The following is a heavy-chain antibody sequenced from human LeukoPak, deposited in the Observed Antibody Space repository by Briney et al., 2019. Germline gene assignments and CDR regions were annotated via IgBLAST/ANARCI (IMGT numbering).Heavy chain of an antibody. CDR3: ARGVEPLAANTLAY. CDR2: LYSDSNT. D-gene: IGHD1-14*01. V-gene: IGHV3-53*01. Sequence: PGGSLRLSCAASGFTLITNDMTWVRQPPGKGLEWVSVLYSDSNTKYADSVQGRFTISRDNSKNTLYLEMNSLSPDDTAVYYCARGVEPLAANTLAYWGQGTLVTVSS. CDR1: GFTLITND. J-gene: IGHJ4*02.